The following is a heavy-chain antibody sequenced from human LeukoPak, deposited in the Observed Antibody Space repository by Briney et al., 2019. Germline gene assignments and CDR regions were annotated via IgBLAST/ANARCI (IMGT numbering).Heavy chain of an antibody. CDR2: IDHSGST. CDR3: ARGRVADTNYGY. CDR1: GGSFSGYS. V-gene: IGHV4-34*01. J-gene: IGHJ4*02. D-gene: IGHD4-17*01. Sequence: SETLSLTCAVYGGSFSGYSWNWIRQPPGKGLEWIGEIDHSGSTNYNTSLKIRVTISVDTSKKQFSLKLNSVTAADTGVYYCARGRVADTNYGYWGQGTLVTVSS.